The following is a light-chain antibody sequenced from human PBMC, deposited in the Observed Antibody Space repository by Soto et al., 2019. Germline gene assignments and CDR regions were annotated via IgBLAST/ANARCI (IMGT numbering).Light chain of an antibody. CDR2: GAN. V-gene: IGKV1-39*01. J-gene: IGKJ1*01. CDR3: QQNYGTPGK. Sequence: DIQLTQSPSSLSASVGDRITITCRSSQSISRYLNWYQQRPGTAPKVLIFGANSLQSGVPSRFNGSVSLTYFTLTISSMQPEDFATYYCQQNYGTPGKLGKATKV. CDR1: QSISRY.